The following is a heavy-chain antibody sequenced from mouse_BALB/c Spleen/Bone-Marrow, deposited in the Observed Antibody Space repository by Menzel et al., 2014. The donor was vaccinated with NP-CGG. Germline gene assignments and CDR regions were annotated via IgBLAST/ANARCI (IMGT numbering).Heavy chain of an antibody. CDR2: IIGGTGGT. J-gene: IGHJ3*01. V-gene: IGHV1-77*01. D-gene: IGHD1-1*01. CDR1: GFTFSNSY. CDR3: ARPLYGSSFAWFAY. Sequence: VQRVESGGEVVKPGTSVKLSCKTSGFTFSNSYMSWLKLKPGQSLEWIAWIIGGTGGTTYNQKFTGKAQLTVDTSSNTAYIQLSSLTTEDSAIYYCARPLYGSSFAWFAYWGQGTLVTVSA.